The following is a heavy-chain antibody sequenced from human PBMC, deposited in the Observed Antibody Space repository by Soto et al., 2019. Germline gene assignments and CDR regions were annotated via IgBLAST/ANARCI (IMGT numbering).Heavy chain of an antibody. D-gene: IGHD2-15*01. V-gene: IGHV1-18*04. J-gene: IGHJ2*01. CDR3: ARCYCSLGSCYTCWHFDL. Sequence: QVQLVQSGAEVKKPGASVRVSCKASGYTFTNYGISWVRQAPGQGLEWMGWAGPYNGNTDHAQNVQGRVTMTTDTSTNTAYMELGSLRSDDTALYYCARCYCSLGSCYTCWHFDLWGRGTLVTVSS. CDR2: AGPYNGNT. CDR1: GYTFTNYG.